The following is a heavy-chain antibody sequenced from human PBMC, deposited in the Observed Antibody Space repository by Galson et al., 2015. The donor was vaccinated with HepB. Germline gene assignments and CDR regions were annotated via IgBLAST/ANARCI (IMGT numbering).Heavy chain of an antibody. J-gene: IGHJ4*02. CDR3: ARAVGWYRQYYFDY. CDR2: IKQDGSEK. V-gene: IGHV3-7*01. CDR1: GFTFSSYW. Sequence: SLRLSCAASGFTFSSYWMSWVRQAPGKGLEWVANIKQDGSEKYYVDSVKGRFTISRDNAKNSLYLQMNSLRAEDTAVYYCARAVGWYRQYYFDYWGQGTLVTVSS. D-gene: IGHD6-19*01.